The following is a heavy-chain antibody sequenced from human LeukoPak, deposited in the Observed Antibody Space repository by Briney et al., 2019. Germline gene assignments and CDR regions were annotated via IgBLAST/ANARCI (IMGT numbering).Heavy chain of an antibody. D-gene: IGHD4-23*01. V-gene: IGHV4-30-4*01. Sequence: SETLSLTCTVSGVSISSGDYYWSWIRQPPGKGLEWIGYIYYSGSTYYNPSLKSRVTISVDTSKNQFSLKLSSVTAADTAVYYCARVGGNSAEFDYWGQGTLVTVSS. CDR3: ARVGGNSAEFDY. CDR1: GVSISSGDYY. CDR2: IYYSGST. J-gene: IGHJ4*02.